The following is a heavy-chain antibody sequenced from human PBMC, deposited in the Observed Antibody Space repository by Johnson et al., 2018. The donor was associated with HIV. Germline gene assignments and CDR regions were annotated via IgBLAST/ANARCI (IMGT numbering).Heavy chain of an antibody. J-gene: IGHJ3*02. CDR3: AREATYYDYVWGSYAFDI. Sequence: QVQLVESGGGVLQPGRSLRLSCAASGFTFRSYAMHWVRQAPGKGLEWVSGIHWHGGSTGYAESVKGRFTLSRDNSKNTLYLQMNSLRAEDTAVYYCAREATYYDYVWGSYAFDIWGQGTMVTVSS. D-gene: IGHD3-16*01. V-gene: IGHV3-NL1*01. CDR2: IHWHGGST. CDR1: GFTFRSYA.